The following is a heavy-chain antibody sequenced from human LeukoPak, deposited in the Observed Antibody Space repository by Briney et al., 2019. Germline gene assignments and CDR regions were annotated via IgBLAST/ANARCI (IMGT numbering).Heavy chain of an antibody. J-gene: IGHJ4*02. Sequence: PGGSLRLSCVVSGFTFRNYWMSWLRQTPGKGLEGVANINEDETERYYVASVEGRFTVSRDNGKNSLYLQMNGLRAEDSAVYYCARARTATYNVFADFWGQGTLVTVSS. CDR1: GFTFRNYW. D-gene: IGHD3-3*01. CDR3: ARARTATYNVFADF. V-gene: IGHV3-7*01. CDR2: INEDETER.